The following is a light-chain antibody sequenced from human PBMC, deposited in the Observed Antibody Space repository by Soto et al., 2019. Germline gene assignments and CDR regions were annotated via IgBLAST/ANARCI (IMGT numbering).Light chain of an antibody. CDR1: SGHSRYA. Sequence: QSVLTQSPSASASLGASVKLTCTLSSGHSRYAIAWHQQQPEKGPRYLMKLNSDGSHSKGDGIPDRFSGSSSGAERYLIISSFQSDDEADYYCQTWGPGIRVFGGGTKVTVL. J-gene: IGLJ2*01. CDR3: QTWGPGIRV. V-gene: IGLV4-69*01. CDR2: LNSDGSH.